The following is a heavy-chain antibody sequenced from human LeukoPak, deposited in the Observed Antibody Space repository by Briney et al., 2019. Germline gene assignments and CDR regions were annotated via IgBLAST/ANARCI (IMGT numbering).Heavy chain of an antibody. Sequence: SETLSLTCTVSGGSISSYYWSWIRQPPGKGLEWIGYIYYSGSTNYNPSLKSRVTISVDTSKNQFSLKLSSVTAADTAVYYCARAGYSYGNXFDPWGQGTLVTVSS. CDR3: ARAGYSYGNXFDP. CDR2: IYYSGST. CDR1: GGSISSYY. V-gene: IGHV4-59*08. D-gene: IGHD5-18*01. J-gene: IGHJ5*02.